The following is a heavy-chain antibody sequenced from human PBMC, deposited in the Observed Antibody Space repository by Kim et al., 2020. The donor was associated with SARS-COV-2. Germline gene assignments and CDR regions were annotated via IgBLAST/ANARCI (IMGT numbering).Heavy chain of an antibody. J-gene: IGHJ3*02. V-gene: IGHV3-30*02. D-gene: IGHD3-10*01. Sequence: YAESVMGRFTISRDNSKNTLYLQMSSLRRDDTAVYYCAKDTYGSGSYFDMWGQGTMVTVSS. CDR3: AKDTYGSGSYFDM.